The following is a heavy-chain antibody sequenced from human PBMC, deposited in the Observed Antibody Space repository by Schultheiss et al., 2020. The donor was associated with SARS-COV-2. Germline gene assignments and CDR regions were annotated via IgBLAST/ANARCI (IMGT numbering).Heavy chain of an antibody. V-gene: IGHV4-31*03. CDR1: GGSISSGGYY. CDR2: IYYSGST. Sequence: SQTLSLTCTVSGGSISSGGYYWSWIRQHPGKGLEWIGYIYYSGSTYYNTSLKSRVTISVDTSKNQFSLKLSSVTAADTAVYYCARDSYGDPFDYWGQGTLVTVSS. CDR3: ARDSYGDPFDY. J-gene: IGHJ4*02. D-gene: IGHD4-17*01.